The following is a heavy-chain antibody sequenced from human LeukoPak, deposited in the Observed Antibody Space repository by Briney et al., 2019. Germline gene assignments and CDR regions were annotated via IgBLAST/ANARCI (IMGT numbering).Heavy chain of an antibody. V-gene: IGHV3-48*04. CDR3: ASLSLRWSDY. J-gene: IGHJ4*02. CDR2: ISSSSSTI. D-gene: IGHD4-23*01. CDR1: GFTFSSYS. Sequence: GGSLRLSCAASGFTFSSYSMNWVRQAPGKGLEWVSYISSSSSTIYYADSVKGRFTISRVNAKNSLYLEMNSLRAEDTAVYYCASLSLRWSDYWGQGTLDTVSS.